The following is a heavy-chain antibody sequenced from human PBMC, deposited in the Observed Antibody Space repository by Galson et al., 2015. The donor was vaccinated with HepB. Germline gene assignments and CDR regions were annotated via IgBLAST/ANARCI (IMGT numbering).Heavy chain of an antibody. J-gene: IGHJ3*01. Sequence: SVKVSCKASGYTFTSYNIHCVRQAPGQGLEWMGVINPRVGSITYAQNFQGRITMTRDTSTGTVYMGLSSLTSEDTAVYYCARSASASAFDVWGQGTMVTVSS. CDR2: INPRVGSI. D-gene: IGHD1-26*01. CDR1: GYTFTSYN. V-gene: IGHV1-46*03. CDR3: ARSASASAFDV.